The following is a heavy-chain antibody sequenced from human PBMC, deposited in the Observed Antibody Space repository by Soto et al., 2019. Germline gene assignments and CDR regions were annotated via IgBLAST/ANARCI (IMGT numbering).Heavy chain of an antibody. CDR3: ARDFLEYSSSPVDY. J-gene: IGHJ4*02. Sequence: GGSLRLSCAASGFTFSSYAMHWVRQAPGKGLEWVAVISYDGSNKYYADSVKGRFTISRDNSKNTLYLQMNSLRAEDTAVYYCARDFLEYSSSPVDYWGQGTLVTVSS. CDR1: GFTFSSYA. CDR2: ISYDGSNK. V-gene: IGHV3-30-3*01. D-gene: IGHD6-6*01.